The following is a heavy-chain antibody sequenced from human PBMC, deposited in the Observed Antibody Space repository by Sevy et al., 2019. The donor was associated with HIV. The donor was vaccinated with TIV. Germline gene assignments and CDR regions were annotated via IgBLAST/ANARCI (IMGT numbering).Heavy chain of an antibody. V-gene: IGHV4-39*02. CDR2: IYYNGHK. CDR3: AREAGGYDYDYGTDV. CDR1: GGTIVSSGHY. D-gene: IGHD5-12*01. Sequence: SETLSLTCGISGGTIVSSGHYWGWIRQTPGKGLEWIGSIYYNGHKFYTPSLKSRLTISIDTSKNQFSLTLSSVTVADTAVYFCAREAGGYDYDYGTDVWGQGTTVTVSS. J-gene: IGHJ6*02.